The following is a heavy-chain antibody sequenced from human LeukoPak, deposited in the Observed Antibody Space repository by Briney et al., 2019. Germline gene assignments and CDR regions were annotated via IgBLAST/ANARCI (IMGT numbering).Heavy chain of an antibody. CDR1: GGSISSRNYY. D-gene: IGHD6-19*01. CDR2: IYSSGST. J-gene: IGHJ4*02. CDR3: ARGGWYSSG. Sequence: SETLSLTCTVSGGSISSRNYYWGWIRQTPGKGLEWIGSIYSSGSTYYNPSLKSRVTISVDTSKNQFSLKLSSVTAADTAVYYCARGGWYSSGWGQGTLVTVSS. V-gene: IGHV4-39*07.